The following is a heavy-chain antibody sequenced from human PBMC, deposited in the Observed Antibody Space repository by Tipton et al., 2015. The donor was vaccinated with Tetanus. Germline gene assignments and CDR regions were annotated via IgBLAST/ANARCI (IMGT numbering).Heavy chain of an antibody. V-gene: IGHV4-39*01. Sequence: TLSLTCTVSGGSINSGTFYWDWICQTPGKGLEWIGNIYYNGNTLQNPSLKSRVTMSLDKSKNQFSLKLRSVTAADTAFYYCSRTAVNWFDPWGPGILVTVSS. D-gene: IGHD2-21*02. CDR1: GGSINSGTFY. CDR2: IYYNGNT. J-gene: IGHJ5*02. CDR3: SRTAVNWFDP.